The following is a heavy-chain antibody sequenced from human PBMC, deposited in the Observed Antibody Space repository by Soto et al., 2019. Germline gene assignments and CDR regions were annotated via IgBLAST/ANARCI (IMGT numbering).Heavy chain of an antibody. J-gene: IGHJ5*02. Sequence: PGGSLRLSCAASGFTFSSYAMHWVRQAPGKGLEWVAVISYYGSNKYYADSVKGRFTISRDNSKNTLYLQMNSLRAEDTAVYYCARDWAHPGGFLEWPNWFDPWGQGT. V-gene: IGHV3-30-3*01. D-gene: IGHD3-3*01. CDR1: GFTFSSYA. CDR3: ARDWAHPGGFLEWPNWFDP. CDR2: ISYYGSNK.